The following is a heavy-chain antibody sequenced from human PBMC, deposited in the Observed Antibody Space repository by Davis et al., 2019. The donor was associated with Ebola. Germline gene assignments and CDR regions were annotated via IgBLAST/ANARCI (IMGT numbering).Heavy chain of an antibody. CDR1: GFTFSNAW. J-gene: IGHJ4*02. CDR2: IKSKTDGGTT. Sequence: GGSLRLSCAASGFTFSNAWMSWVRRAPGKGLEWVGRIKSKTDGGTTDYAAPVKGRFTISRDDSKNTLYLQMNSLKTEDTAVYYCTTGPPYYDLWSGYYPYYFDYWGQGTLVTVSS. D-gene: IGHD3-3*01. CDR3: TTGPPYYDLWSGYYPYYFDY. V-gene: IGHV3-15*01.